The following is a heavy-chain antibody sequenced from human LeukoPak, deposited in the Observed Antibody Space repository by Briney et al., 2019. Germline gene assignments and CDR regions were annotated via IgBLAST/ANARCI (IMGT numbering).Heavy chain of an antibody. J-gene: IGHJ4*02. CDR2: IKSKTDGGTT. CDR1: GFTFSNYV. CDR3: TTNWNYVDIGY. V-gene: IGHV3-15*01. D-gene: IGHD1-7*01. Sequence: GGSLRLSCAASGFTFSNYVMSCVRQAPGKGREWGGRIKSKTDGGTTDSAAPVKGRFSISRDDSKNTLYLQMTSLKTEDTAVYYCTTNWNYVDIGYWGQGTLVTVSS.